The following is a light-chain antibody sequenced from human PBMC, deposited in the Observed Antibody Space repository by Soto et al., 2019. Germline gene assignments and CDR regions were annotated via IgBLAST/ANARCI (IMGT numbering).Light chain of an antibody. V-gene: IGKV1-39*01. CDR2: ATS. J-gene: IGKJ4*01. Sequence: DIQMTQTPSSVSASVGDRVTITCRASQTIRSHLNWYQQKPGEAPKIVIYATSTLQSGVPSRFNGSVSGTDFTLTISSLQPEDFATYYCQQTYRTPLTFGGGTKVDI. CDR1: QTIRSH. CDR3: QQTYRTPLT.